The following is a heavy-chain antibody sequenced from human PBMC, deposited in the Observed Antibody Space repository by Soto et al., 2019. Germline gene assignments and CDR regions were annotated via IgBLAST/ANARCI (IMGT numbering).Heavy chain of an antibody. CDR3: ARRWGAAVDY. D-gene: IGHD1-26*01. V-gene: IGHV4-59*08. CDR1: GGSISSYY. J-gene: IGHJ4*02. CDR2: IYYSGST. Sequence: QAPLPESGPGLVKPSETLSLTCTVSGGSISSYYWSWIRQPPGKGLEWIGYIYYSGSTNYHPSLKSRVTISVDTSKNQFSLKLSSVTAADTAVYYCARRWGAAVDYWGQGTLVTVSS.